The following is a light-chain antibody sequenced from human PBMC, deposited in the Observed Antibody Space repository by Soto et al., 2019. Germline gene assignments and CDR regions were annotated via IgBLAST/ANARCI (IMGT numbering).Light chain of an antibody. CDR1: PSWTTNS. CDR3: QQYGGSPLT. CDR2: AAS. J-gene: IGKJ3*01. V-gene: IGKV3-20*01. Sequence: EIVLTQSPGTLSLSPGEKPTLSARPIPSWTTNSLAWYQQKPGQPPRLLIYAASTRHTDIPDRFTGSGSGTDFALTISRLEPEDFAVYYCQQYGGSPLTFGPGTKVEIK.